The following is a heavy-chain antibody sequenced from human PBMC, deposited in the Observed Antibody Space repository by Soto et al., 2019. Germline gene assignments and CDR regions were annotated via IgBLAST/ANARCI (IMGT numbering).Heavy chain of an antibody. J-gene: IGHJ4*02. Sequence: EVQLLESGGDLVQPGGSLRLSCAVTGLIFSDYSMSWVRQAPGKGLEWVSGISGVGGSTYYADSVKGRFTISRDNSKNTLYLQMNSLRAEDTDLYYCAKSLGDHWAEYYFHSWGQGTLVTVSS. V-gene: IGHV3-23*01. D-gene: IGHD1-26*01. CDR2: ISGVGGST. CDR3: AKSLGDHWAEYYFHS. CDR1: GLIFSDYS.